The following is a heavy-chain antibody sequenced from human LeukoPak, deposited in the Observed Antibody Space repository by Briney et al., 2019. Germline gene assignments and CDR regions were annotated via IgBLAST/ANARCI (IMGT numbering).Heavy chain of an antibody. J-gene: IGHJ4*02. Sequence: ASVKVSCKASGYTVTSYYMHWVRQAPGQGLEWMGIINPSGGSTSYAQKFQGRVTMTRDTSTSTVYMELSSLRSEDTAVYYCARASDSSGYYAPQHYFDYWGQGTLVTVSS. CDR2: INPSGGST. CDR1: GYTVTSYY. D-gene: IGHD3-22*01. V-gene: IGHV1-46*03. CDR3: ARASDSSGYYAPQHYFDY.